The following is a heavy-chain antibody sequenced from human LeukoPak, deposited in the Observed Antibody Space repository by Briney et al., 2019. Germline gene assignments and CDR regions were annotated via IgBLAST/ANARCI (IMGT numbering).Heavy chain of an antibody. D-gene: IGHD1-26*01. CDR3: SKRADLRFSGSSPLYYYMDV. CDR2: IRYDGSNK. V-gene: IGHV3-30*02. CDR1: GFTLTSYG. J-gene: IGHJ6*03. Sequence: PGGSLRLSCAASGFTLTSYGMHWVRQAPGKGLEWVAFIRYDGSNKYYGDSVKGRFTISRDNSKNTLYLQMNSLRAEDTAVYYCSKRADLRFSGSSPLYYYMDVWGKGTTTTVSS.